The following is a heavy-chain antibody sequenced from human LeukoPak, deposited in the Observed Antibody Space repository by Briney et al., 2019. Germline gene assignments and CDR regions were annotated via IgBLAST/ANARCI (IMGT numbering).Heavy chain of an antibody. V-gene: IGHV3-30*02. Sequence: GGSLRLSCAASGFTFSTYAMHWVRQAPGKGLEWVAVIRLDGSDKYYADSVKGRFTISRDNSKNTLYRQMNSLRAEDTAVYYCAKGGVAPDYWGQGTLVTVSS. CDR3: AKGGVAPDY. J-gene: IGHJ4*02. D-gene: IGHD2-21*01. CDR1: GFTFSTYA. CDR2: IRLDGSDK.